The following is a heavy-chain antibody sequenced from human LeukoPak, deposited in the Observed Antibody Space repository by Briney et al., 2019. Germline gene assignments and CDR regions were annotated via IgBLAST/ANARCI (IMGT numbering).Heavy chain of an antibody. CDR2: INPSGGST. CDR1: GYTFTSYY. J-gene: IGHJ5*02. CDR3: ARELDPYNWFDP. Sequence: ASVKVSCKASGYTFTSYYMHWVRQAPGQGLEWMGIINPSGGSTSYAQKFQGRVTITADESTSTAYMELSSLRSEDTAVYYCARELDPYNWFDPWGQGTLVTVSS. V-gene: IGHV1-46*01.